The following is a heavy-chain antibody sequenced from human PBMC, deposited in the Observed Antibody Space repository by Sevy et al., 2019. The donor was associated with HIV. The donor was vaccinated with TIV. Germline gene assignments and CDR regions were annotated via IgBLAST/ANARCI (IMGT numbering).Heavy chain of an antibody. D-gene: IGHD5-18*01. Sequence: GGSLRLSCAASGFTFSSYAMSWVRQAPGKGLEWVSAISGRGGSTYYADSVKGRFTLSRENSKNTLYLQMNSLRAEDTAVSYCANIQPETWGPPFDYWGQGTLVTVSS. V-gene: IGHV3-23*01. CDR3: ANIQPETWGPPFDY. CDR1: GFTFSSYA. J-gene: IGHJ4*02. CDR2: ISGRGGST.